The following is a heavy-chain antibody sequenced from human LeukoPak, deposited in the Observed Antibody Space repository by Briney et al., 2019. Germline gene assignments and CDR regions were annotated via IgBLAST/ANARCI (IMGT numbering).Heavy chain of an antibody. J-gene: IGHJ4*02. CDR1: GLTFSYHW. V-gene: IGHV3-7*01. D-gene: IGHD6-13*01. CDR3: AKDSYSKGDF. CDR2: IKNDGAVK. Sequence: TGGSLRLSCAASGLTFSYHWMTWDRQAPGKGLEWVANIKNDGAVKNYVDSVKGRFTISRDNAKNSLYLQMNSLRAEDTAVYYCAKDSYSKGDFWGQGVLVTVSS.